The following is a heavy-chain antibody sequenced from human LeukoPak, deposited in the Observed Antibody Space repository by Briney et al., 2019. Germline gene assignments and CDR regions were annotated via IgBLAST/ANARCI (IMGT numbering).Heavy chain of an antibody. CDR2: IYYGENT. Sequence: SETLSLTCTVSGDSISSGPYYWGWIRQPPGKGLEWIGNIYYGENTYYNPSLKSRVTISIDTSNNQFYLKLSSLTAADTAVYYCARQTGSGLFILPGGQGTLVTVSS. D-gene: IGHD3/OR15-3a*01. J-gene: IGHJ4*02. V-gene: IGHV4-39*01. CDR1: GDSISSGPYY. CDR3: ARQTGSGLFILP.